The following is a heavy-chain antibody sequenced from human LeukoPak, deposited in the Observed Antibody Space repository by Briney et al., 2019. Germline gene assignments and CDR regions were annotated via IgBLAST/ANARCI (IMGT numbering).Heavy chain of an antibody. Sequence: PGGSLRLSCAASGFTFSSYSMNWVRQAPGKGLEWVSSISSSSSYIYYADSVKGRFTISRDNAKNSLYLQMNSLRAEDTAVYYCALQEMATRYFQHWGQGTLVTVSS. CDR2: ISSSSSYI. D-gene: IGHD5-24*01. CDR3: ALQEMATRYFQH. V-gene: IGHV3-21*01. J-gene: IGHJ1*01. CDR1: GFTFSSYS.